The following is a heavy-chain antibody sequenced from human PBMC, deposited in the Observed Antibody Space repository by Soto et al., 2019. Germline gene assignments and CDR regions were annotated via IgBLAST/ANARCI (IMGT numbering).Heavy chain of an antibody. CDR3: ARDLGGYDLYGPDS. Sequence: QVQLVPSGPEVKEPGASVEVSCKASGHTFPDSPMHWVRQAPGPGLEWMGWINLNSGDTNYAQKFQGRVTMTWDTSINTAYMKLSRLKYDDTAMFFCARDLGGYDLYGPDSWGQGTLVTVSS. D-gene: IGHD5-12*01. J-gene: IGHJ4*02. CDR1: GHTFPDSP. CDR2: INLNSGDT. V-gene: IGHV1-2*02.